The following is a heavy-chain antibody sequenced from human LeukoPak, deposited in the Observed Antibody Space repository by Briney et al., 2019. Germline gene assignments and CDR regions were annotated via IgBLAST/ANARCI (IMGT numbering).Heavy chain of an antibody. Sequence: PGGSLRLSCAASGFTFSSYGIHWVRQAPDKGLEWVAFIRSDGSQKNYADSVKGRFTISRDNSKNTLYLQMNSLRAEDTAVYYCAKVPSSSSWHWFDPWGQGTLVTVSS. J-gene: IGHJ5*02. CDR1: GFTFSSYG. V-gene: IGHV3-30*02. CDR2: IRSDGSQK. D-gene: IGHD6-13*01. CDR3: AKVPSSSSWHWFDP.